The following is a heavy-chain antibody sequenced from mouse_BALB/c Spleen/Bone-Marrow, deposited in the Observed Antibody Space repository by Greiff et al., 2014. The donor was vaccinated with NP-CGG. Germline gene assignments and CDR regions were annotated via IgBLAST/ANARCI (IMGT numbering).Heavy chain of an antibody. J-gene: IGHJ1*01. CDR2: IDPANGDT. D-gene: IGHD1-1*01. CDR3: TKPSFDYGSSYWYFDV. CDR1: GFNIKDTY. V-gene: IGHV14-3*02. Sequence: VQLKESGAELAKPGASVKLSCTASGFNIKDTYMHWVKQRPEQGLEWIGRIDPANGDTKYDPKFQGKATITADTSSNTAYLQLSSLTSEDTAVYYCTKPSFDYGSSYWYFDVWGAGTTVTVSS.